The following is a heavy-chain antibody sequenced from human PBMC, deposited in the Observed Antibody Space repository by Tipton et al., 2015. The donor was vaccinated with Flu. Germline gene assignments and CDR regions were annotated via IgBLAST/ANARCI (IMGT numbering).Heavy chain of an antibody. CDR2: ISVNSRTK. D-gene: IGHD1-1*01. CDR1: GFNLSSYE. V-gene: IGHV3-48*03. CDR3: ARDPFLGTGDAFDI. Sequence: LSLTCAASGFNLSSYEVNWVRQAPGKGLEWISYISVNSRTKYYADSVKGRFTISRDYAKKSVSLLMSSLRVEDTAVYYCARDPFLGTGDAFDIWGQGTMVGVSS. J-gene: IGHJ3*02.